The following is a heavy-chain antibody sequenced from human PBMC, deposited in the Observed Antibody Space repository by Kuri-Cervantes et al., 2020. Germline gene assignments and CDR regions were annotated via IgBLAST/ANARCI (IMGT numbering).Heavy chain of an antibody. CDR2: IIPIFGIV. Sequence: SSVKVSCKASGGTFSSYAISWVRQAPGQGLEWMGGIIPIFGIVNYAQKFQGRVTITTDESTTTAYMELSSLRSEDTAVYYCARGYYYYYIDVWGKGTTVTDSS. CDR3: ARGYYYYYIDV. J-gene: IGHJ6*03. CDR1: GGTFSSYA. V-gene: IGHV1-69*05.